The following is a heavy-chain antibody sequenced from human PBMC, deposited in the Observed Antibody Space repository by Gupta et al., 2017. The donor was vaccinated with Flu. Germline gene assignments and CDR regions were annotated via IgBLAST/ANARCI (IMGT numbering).Heavy chain of an antibody. J-gene: IGHJ6*02. CDR3: ARTPVTMVWGVIKADGMDV. CDR2: ISSSGLT. Sequence: QVRLQESGPGLVKPSQTLSLTCTVSGGSISSGNYYWAWIRQHPGNVLEWIGYISSSGLTAYNPSLKSPVIISVDTSQNQFSLRLSSVTAADTAVYYCARTPVTMVWGVIKADGMDVWGQGTTVTVSS. V-gene: IGHV4-31*01. D-gene: IGHD3-10*01. CDR1: GGSISSGNYY.